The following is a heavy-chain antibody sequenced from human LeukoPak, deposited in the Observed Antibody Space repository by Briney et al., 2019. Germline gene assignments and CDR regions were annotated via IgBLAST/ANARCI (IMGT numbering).Heavy chain of an antibody. CDR2: IYITGST. Sequence: SETLSLTCTVSGGSIINYYWSWIRQSAGTGLEWVGRIYITGSTNYNPSLQSRLSMSVDTSKNQFSLRPTSVSAADTAVYYCARLKYYDSTGYSPGYYMDVWGKGITVTVSS. D-gene: IGHD3-22*01. CDR3: ARLKYYDSTGYSPGYYMDV. CDR1: GGSIINYY. V-gene: IGHV4-4*07. J-gene: IGHJ6*03.